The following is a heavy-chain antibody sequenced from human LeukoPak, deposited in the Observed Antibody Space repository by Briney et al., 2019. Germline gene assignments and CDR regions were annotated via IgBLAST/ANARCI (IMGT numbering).Heavy chain of an antibody. Sequence: ASVKVSCKVSGYTLTELSMHWVRQAPGKGLEWMGGFDPEDGETIYAQKFQGRVTMTEDTSTDTAYMELSSLRSEDTAVYYCATARLGAHWFDPWGQGTLVTVSS. CDR3: ATARLGAHWFDP. CDR2: FDPEDGET. V-gene: IGHV1-24*01. CDR1: GYTLTELS. D-gene: IGHD3-16*01. J-gene: IGHJ5*02.